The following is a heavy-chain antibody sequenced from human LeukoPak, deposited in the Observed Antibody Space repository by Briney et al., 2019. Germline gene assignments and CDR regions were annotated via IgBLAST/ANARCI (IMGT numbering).Heavy chain of an antibody. CDR3: ARARNYYDSSGFYYEGDAFDI. V-gene: IGHV4-39*07. CDR2: IYYSGST. D-gene: IGHD3-22*01. CDR1: GGSISSSSYY. J-gene: IGHJ3*02. Sequence: SETLSLTCTVSGGSISSSSYYWGWIRQPPGKGLEWIGSIYYSGSTYYNPSLKSRVTISVDTSKNQFSLKLSSVTAADTAVYYCARARNYYDSSGFYYEGDAFDIWGQGTMVTVSS.